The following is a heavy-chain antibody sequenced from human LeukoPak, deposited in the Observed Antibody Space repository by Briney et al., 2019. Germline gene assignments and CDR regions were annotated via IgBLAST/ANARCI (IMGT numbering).Heavy chain of an antibody. V-gene: IGHV1-24*01. J-gene: IGHJ6*03. CDR3: ATIVSGVDDYFYYYMDV. Sequence: ASVKVSCKVSGYRVSESSMHWVRQAPGKGLEWMGGFDPDDRKTIYAQKFQGRFTMTEDTSTDTAYMELSSLRSEDTAVCFCATIVSGVDDYFYYYMDVWGKGTPVTVSS. CDR1: GYRVSESS. CDR2: FDPDDRKT. D-gene: IGHD1-26*01.